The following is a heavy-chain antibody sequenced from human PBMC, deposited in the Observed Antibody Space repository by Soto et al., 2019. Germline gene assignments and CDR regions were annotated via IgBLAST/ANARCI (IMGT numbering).Heavy chain of an antibody. V-gene: IGHV3-66*01. CDR1: GFTVSSNY. D-gene: IGHD3-10*01. J-gene: IGHJ3*02. Sequence: GGSLRLSCAASGFTVSSNYMSWVRQAPGKGLEWVSVIYSGGSTYYADSVKGRFTISRDNSKNTLYLQMNSLRAEDTAVYYCARVCYYGSGSPEGAFDIWGEGTMVTVSS. CDR2: IYSGGST. CDR3: ARVCYYGSGSPEGAFDI.